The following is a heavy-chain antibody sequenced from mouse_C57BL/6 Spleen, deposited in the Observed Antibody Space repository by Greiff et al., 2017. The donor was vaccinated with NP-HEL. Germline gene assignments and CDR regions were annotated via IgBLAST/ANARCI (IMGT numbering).Heavy chain of an antibody. CDR3: ARATTVVAHFDY. CDR1: GYTFTSYW. Sequence: VQLQQPGAELVMPGASVKLSCKASGYTFTSYWMHWVKQRPGQGLEWIGEIDPSDSYTNYNQKFKGKSTLTVDKSSSTAYMQLSSLASEDSAVYNCARATTVVAHFDYWGQGTTLTVSS. CDR2: IDPSDSYT. J-gene: IGHJ2*01. D-gene: IGHD1-1*01. V-gene: IGHV1-69*01.